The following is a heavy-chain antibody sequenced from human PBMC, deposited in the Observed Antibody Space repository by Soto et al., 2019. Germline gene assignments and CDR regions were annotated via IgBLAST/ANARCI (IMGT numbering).Heavy chain of an antibody. J-gene: IGHJ5*02. V-gene: IGHV4-59*01. Sequence: PSETLSLTCTVSGGSITNDYWSWIRQPPGKGLEWIACIDNGGSSDYNPSLKSRVTISLDTSKNQFSLKLSSVTTADTAMYYCARDRVGVSSHWFGPWGQGTLVTVSS. CDR3: ARDRVGVSSHWFGP. CDR2: IDNGGSS. CDR1: GGSITNDY. D-gene: IGHD1-26*01.